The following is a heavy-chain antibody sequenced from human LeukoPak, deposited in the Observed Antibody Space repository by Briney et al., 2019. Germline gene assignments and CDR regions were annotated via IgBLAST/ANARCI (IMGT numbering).Heavy chain of an antibody. J-gene: IGHJ4*02. CDR1: GFTFSSYW. CDR3: ARVIVATIIGNYYFDY. V-gene: IGHV3-7*01. Sequence: SGGSLRLSCAASGFTFSSYWMSWVRQAPEKGLEWVANIKQDGSEKYYVDSVKGRFTISRDNAKNSLYLQMNSLRAEDTAVYYCARVIVATIIGNYYFDYWGQGTLVTVSS. D-gene: IGHD5-12*01. CDR2: IKQDGSEK.